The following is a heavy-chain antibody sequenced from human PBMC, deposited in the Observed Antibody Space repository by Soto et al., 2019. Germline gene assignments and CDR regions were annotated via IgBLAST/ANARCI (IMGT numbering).Heavy chain of an antibody. V-gene: IGHV1-2*04. CDR1: GYTFTGYY. CDR3: AKGGYSGYDPDAFDI. CDR2: INPNSGGT. J-gene: IGHJ3*02. Sequence: ASVKVSCKASGYTFTGYYMHWVRQAPGQGLEWMGWINPNSGGTNYAQKFQGWVTMTRDTSISTAYMELSRLRSDDTAVYYCAKGGYSGYDPDAFDIWGQGTMATVSS. D-gene: IGHD5-12*01.